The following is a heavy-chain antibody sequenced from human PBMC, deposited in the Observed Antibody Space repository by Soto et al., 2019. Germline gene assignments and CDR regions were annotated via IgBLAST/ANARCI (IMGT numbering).Heavy chain of an antibody. CDR3: ARTRLQSAFDI. D-gene: IGHD4-4*01. V-gene: IGHV4-30-4*01. Sequence: PSETLSLTCTVSGGSISSGDYYWSWIRQPPGKGLEWIGYIYYSGSTYYNPSLKSRVTISLDTSKNQFSLKLSSVTAADTAVYYCARTRLQSAFDIWGQGTMVTVSS. CDR1: GGSISSGDYY. CDR2: IYYSGST. J-gene: IGHJ3*02.